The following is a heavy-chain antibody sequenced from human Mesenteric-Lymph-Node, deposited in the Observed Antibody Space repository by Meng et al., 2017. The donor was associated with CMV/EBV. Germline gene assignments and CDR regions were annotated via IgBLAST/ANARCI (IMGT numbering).Heavy chain of an antibody. CDR1: GFTFDYYT. CDR2: ISWDGGST. J-gene: IGHJ5*02. V-gene: IGHV3-43*01. CDR3: AKGSYYDSSAVYNWFAP. Sequence: GESLKISCAASGFTFDYYTMHWVRQAPGKGLEWVSLISWDGGSTYYADSVKGRFTISRDNAKNTLYLQMNSLRVEDTAVYYCAKGSYYDSSAVYNWFAPWGQGTLVTVSS. D-gene: IGHD3-22*01.